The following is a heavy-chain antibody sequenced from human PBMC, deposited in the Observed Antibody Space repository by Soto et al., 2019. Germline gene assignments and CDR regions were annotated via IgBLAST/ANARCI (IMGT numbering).Heavy chain of an antibody. CDR2: IGSDGYSK. V-gene: IGHV3-30-3*01. CDR3: ARVGRNVGDGYKGFQYHPMDV. Sequence: QVQLVESGGDVVQPGRSLRLSCAASGFAFNTYSIHWVRQAPGKGLGWVAVIGSDGYSKYYADSVKGRFTVSRDNSKNTLFLQMNSLRSEDTAVYYCARVGRNVGDGYKGFQYHPMDVWGQGTTVSVSS. J-gene: IGHJ6*02. D-gene: IGHD1-26*01. CDR1: GFAFNTYS.